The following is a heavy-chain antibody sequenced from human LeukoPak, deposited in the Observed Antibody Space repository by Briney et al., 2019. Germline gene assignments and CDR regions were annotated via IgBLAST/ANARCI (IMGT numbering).Heavy chain of an antibody. V-gene: IGHV4-34*01. CDR1: GGSFSGYY. CDR2: INHSGST. Sequence: NPSETLSLTCAVYGGSFSGYYWSWIRQPPGKGLEWIGEINHSGSTNYNPSLKSRVTISVDTSKNQFSLKLSSVTAADTAVYYCARGPGVTGTIGFDYWGQGTLLTVSS. D-gene: IGHD1-7*01. J-gene: IGHJ4*02. CDR3: ARGPGVTGTIGFDY.